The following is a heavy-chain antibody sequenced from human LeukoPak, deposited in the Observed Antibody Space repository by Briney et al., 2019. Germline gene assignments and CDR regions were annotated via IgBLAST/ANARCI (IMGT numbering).Heavy chain of an antibody. CDR1: GYTFTGYY. Sequence: GASVKVSCKASGYTFTGYYMHWVRQDPGQGLEWMGWINPNSGGTNYAQKFQGRVTMTRDTSISTAYMELSRLRSDDTAVYYCARDRGLLYYYYMDVWGKGTTVTVSS. CDR2: INPNSGGT. V-gene: IGHV1-2*02. CDR3: ARDRGLLYYYYMDV. D-gene: IGHD3-10*01. J-gene: IGHJ6*03.